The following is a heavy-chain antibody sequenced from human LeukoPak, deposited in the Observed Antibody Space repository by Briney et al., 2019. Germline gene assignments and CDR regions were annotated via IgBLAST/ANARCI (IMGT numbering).Heavy chain of an antibody. Sequence: PGGSLRLSCAASGFTFSSYAMSWVRQAPGKGLEWVSAISGSGGSTYYADSVKGRFTISRDNSKNTLYLQMNSLRAEDTAVYYCAKDIGSGNSPMAYFDYWGQGTLVTVSS. CDR1: GFTFSSYA. V-gene: IGHV3-23*01. CDR2: ISGSGGST. J-gene: IGHJ4*02. CDR3: AKDIGSGNSPMAYFDY. D-gene: IGHD3-10*01.